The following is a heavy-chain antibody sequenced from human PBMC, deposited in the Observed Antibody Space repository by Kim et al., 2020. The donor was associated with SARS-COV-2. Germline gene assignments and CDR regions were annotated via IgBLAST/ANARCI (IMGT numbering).Heavy chain of an antibody. V-gene: IGHV4-59*01. CDR2: IYYSGST. J-gene: IGHJ4*02. D-gene: IGHD1-26*01. Sequence: SETLSLTCTVSGGSISSYYWSWIRQPPGKGLEWIGYIYYSGSTNYNPSLKSRVTISVDTSKNQFSLKLSSVTAADTAVYYCAREAPGGSYRDHYFDYWGQGTLVTVSS. CDR1: GGSISSYY. CDR3: AREAPGGSYRDHYFDY.